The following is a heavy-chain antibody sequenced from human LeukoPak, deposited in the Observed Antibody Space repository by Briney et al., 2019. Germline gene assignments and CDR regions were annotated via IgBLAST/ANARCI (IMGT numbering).Heavy chain of an antibody. J-gene: IGHJ3*02. Sequence: PGGSLRPSCAASSLTFANYWMHWVRQVPGKVPVWVSRINGDGSSIAYADSVKGRFTISRDNSKNTLYLQMNSLRAEDTAVYYCAREGTVVTPDHDAFDIWGQGTMVTVSS. CDR2: INGDGSSI. V-gene: IGHV3-74*01. CDR3: AREGTVVTPDHDAFDI. D-gene: IGHD4-23*01. CDR1: SLTFANYW.